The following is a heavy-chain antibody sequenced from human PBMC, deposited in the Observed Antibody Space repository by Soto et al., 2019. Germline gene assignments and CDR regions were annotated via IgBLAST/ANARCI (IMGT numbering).Heavy chain of an antibody. CDR1: GGSINSYY. V-gene: IGHV4-59*01. CDR3: ARARYYYGSLDY. Sequence: PSETLSLTCTVSGGSINSYYWSWIRQPPGMGLEWIGCISYSGSTNYNPSLKSRVALSVDTSKNQFSLKLSSVTAADTAVYYCARARYYYGSLDYWGQGTLVTVSS. CDR2: ISYSGST. D-gene: IGHD3-10*01. J-gene: IGHJ4*02.